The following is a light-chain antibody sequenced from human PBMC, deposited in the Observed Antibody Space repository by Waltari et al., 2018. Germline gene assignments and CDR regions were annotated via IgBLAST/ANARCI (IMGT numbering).Light chain of an antibody. CDR2: KAS. J-gene: IGKJ4*01. Sequence: DIQMTQSPSTLSASVGDRVIFRCQASQSISKWFAWYQQKPGKAPKLLIYKASTLESGVPSRFSGSGSGTEFTLTISSLQPEDFTTYYCQQYNSYSLLSFGGGTKVEIK. V-gene: IGKV1-5*03. CDR1: QSISKW. CDR3: QQYNSYSLLS.